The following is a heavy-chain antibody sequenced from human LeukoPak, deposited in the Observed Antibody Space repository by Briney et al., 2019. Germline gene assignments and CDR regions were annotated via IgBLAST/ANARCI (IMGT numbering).Heavy chain of an antibody. CDR1: GFTFSNYN. Sequence: GGSLRLSRAASGFTFSNYNMKWVRQAPGKGLEWVSSISRSRVYIYYADSVEGRFTISRDNAKNSLYLQMNSLRAEDTAVYYCARGIVCSSTSCHGVTMVRGVMGFDYWGQGTLVAVSS. CDR2: ISRSRVYI. D-gene: IGHD3-10*01. V-gene: IGHV3-21*01. J-gene: IGHJ4*02. CDR3: ARGIVCSSTSCHGVTMVRGVMGFDY.